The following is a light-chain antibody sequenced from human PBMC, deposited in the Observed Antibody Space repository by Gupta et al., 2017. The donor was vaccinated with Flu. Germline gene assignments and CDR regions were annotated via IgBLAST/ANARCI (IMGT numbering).Light chain of an antibody. CDR2: ATS. V-gene: IGKV1-9*01. J-gene: IGKJ4*01. CDR1: QGIRGY. CDR3: QQGNNYPLT. Sequence: DIQLTQSPSFLSASVGDRVTITCRASQGIRGYLVRYQQKPGKAPKLLIYATSTVQSGVPSRFSGSGSGTEFTLTISSLQPEDFANYYCQQGNNYPLTFGRGTKVEIK.